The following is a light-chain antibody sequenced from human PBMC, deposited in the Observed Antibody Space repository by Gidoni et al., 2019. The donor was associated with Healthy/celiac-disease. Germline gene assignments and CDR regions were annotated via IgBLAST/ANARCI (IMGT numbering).Light chain of an antibody. CDR3: AAWDDILNGWV. CDR2: SNN. J-gene: IGLJ3*02. CDR1: SANIGSNT. Sequence: QSVLTQPPSASGTPGQRVTISCSGSSANIGSNTVNWYQQLPGTAPKLLIYSNNQRPSGVPDRFSGSKSGPSASLAISGLQSEDEADYYCAAWDDILNGWVFGGGTKLTVL. V-gene: IGLV1-44*01.